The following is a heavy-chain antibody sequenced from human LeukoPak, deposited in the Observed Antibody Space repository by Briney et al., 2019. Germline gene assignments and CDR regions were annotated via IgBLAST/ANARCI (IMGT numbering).Heavy chain of an antibody. V-gene: IGHV3-48*01. CDR2: ISSSSNTI. CDR1: GFTFSSSS. J-gene: IGHJ3*02. D-gene: IGHD6-13*01. CDR3: AKDGGSSWYGAFDI. Sequence: GGSLRLSCAASGFTFSSSSMNWVRQAPGKGLEWISYISSSSNTIYYADSVKGRFTISRDNAKNSVYLQMNSLRAEDTAVYYCAKDGGSSWYGAFDIWGQGTMVTVSS.